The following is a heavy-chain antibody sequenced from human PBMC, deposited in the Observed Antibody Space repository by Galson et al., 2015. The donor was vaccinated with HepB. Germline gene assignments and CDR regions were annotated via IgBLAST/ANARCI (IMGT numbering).Heavy chain of an antibody. J-gene: IGHJ4*02. CDR1: GFTLSSYA. V-gene: IGHV3-64D*06. Sequence: SLRLSCAASGFTLSSYAMHWVRQAPGKGLEYVSAISSNGGSTYYADSVKGRFTISRDNSKNTLYLQMSSLRAEDTVVYYCVKDQSTMIAVIGDYWGQGTLVTVSS. CDR3: VKDQSTMIAVIGDY. D-gene: IGHD3-22*01. CDR2: ISSNGGST.